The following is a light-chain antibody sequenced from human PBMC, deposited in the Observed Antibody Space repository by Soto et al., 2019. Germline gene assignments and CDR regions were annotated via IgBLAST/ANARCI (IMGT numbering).Light chain of an antibody. J-gene: IGLJ2*01. CDR3: DSYTSSSTRV. CDR1: SSDVGGFNY. V-gene: IGLV2-14*03. CDR2: EVY. Sequence: QSALTQPASVSGSPGQSITISCSGTSSDVGGFNYVSWYQQHPGKAPKVIIYEVYYRPSGVSNRFSGSKSGNTASLTISGLQAEDEADYYCDSYTSSSTRVFGGGTKVTVL.